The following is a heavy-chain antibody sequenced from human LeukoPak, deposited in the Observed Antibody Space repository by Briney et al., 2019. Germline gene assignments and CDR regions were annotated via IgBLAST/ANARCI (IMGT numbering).Heavy chain of an antibody. CDR3: ARDLEAVDTAMQEDY. CDR1: GFTFSSYS. CDR2: ISSSSSYI. V-gene: IGHV3-21*01. Sequence: PGRSLRLSCAASGFTFSSYSMNWVRQAPGKGLEWVSSISSSSSYIYYADSVKGRFTISRDNAKNSLYLQMNSLRAEDTAVYYCARDLEAVDTAMQEDYWGQGTLVTVSS. J-gene: IGHJ4*02. D-gene: IGHD5-18*01.